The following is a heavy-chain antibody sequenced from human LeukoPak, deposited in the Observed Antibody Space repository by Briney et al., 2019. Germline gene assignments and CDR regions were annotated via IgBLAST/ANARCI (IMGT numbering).Heavy chain of an antibody. V-gene: IGHV3-15*07. D-gene: IGHD3-22*01. CDR1: GFTFSNAW. CDR3: ATDFYDST. CDR2: IRSNSDGGTI. Sequence: GGSLRLSCATSGFTFSNAWMNWVRQAPGKGLEWVGRIRSNSDGGTIDYAAPVKGRFTLSRDDSKTTQYLQMNSLQTEDTAVYYCATDFYDSTWGQGTLVTVSS. J-gene: IGHJ5*02.